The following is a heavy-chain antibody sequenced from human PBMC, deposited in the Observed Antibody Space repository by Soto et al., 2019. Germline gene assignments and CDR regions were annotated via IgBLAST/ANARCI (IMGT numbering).Heavy chain of an antibody. J-gene: IGHJ4*02. V-gene: IGHV4-59*01. CDR1: GGSISSYY. CDR2: IYYSGST. CDR3: ARGTSSGWAHFDY. Sequence: SETLSLTCTVSGGSISSYYWSWIRQPPGKGLEWIGYIYYSGSTNYNPSLKSRVTISVDTSKNQFSLKLSSVTAADTAVYYCARGTSSGWAHFDYWAQGTLVTVSS. D-gene: IGHD6-19*01.